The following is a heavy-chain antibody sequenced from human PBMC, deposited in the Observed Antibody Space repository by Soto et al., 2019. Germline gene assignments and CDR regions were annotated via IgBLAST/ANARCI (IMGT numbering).Heavy chain of an antibody. D-gene: IGHD6-6*01. J-gene: IGHJ4*02. CDR2: IYYSGNT. V-gene: IGHV4-30-4*01. CDR3: ARGIYSTSSFFDS. CDR1: GGSISSADYY. Sequence: TLSLTCTVSGGSISSADYYWNWIRQPPGKGLEWIGYIYYSGNTYYTPSLKSRVTISVDTSKNQFSLKLNSVTAADTAVYYCARGIYSTSSFFDSWGQGTLVTVSS.